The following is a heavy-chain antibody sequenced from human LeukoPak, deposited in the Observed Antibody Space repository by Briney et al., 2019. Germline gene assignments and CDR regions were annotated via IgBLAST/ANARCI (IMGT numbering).Heavy chain of an antibody. CDR3: ARGGQLGSNTWYRNSLDY. CDR1: GFSFSSYA. CDR2: INADESST. D-gene: IGHD6-13*01. Sequence: GGSLRLSCAASGFSFSSYAMSWVRQAPGKGLVWVSRINADESSTNYADSVKGRFTISRDNAKNTLYLEMNSLRAEDTAVYYCARGGQLGSNTWYRNSLDYWGQGTLVTVSS. V-gene: IGHV3-74*01. J-gene: IGHJ4*02.